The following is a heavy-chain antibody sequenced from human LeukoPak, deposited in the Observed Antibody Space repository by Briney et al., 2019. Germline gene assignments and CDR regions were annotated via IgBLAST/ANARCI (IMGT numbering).Heavy chain of an antibody. V-gene: IGHV1-18*01. CDR2: ISAYDGGT. J-gene: IGHJ5*02. D-gene: IGHD6-13*01. CDR3: ARESAAAGTGGWLDP. Sequence: ASVKVSCKASGYSFTSYAYNWVRQAPGQGLEWMGWISAYDGGTKYAQDLQGRVTMTTDTSTRTAYMELTRLTSDDTAVYYCARESAAAGTGGWLDPWGQGTLVTVSS. CDR1: GYSFTSYA.